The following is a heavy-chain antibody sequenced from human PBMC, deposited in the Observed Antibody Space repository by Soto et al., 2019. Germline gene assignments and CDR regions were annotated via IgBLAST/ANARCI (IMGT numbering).Heavy chain of an antibody. J-gene: IGHJ4*02. CDR3: ERITLWKRQRDHFDY. V-gene: IGHV4-61*01. CDR1: GGSVSSGSYY. Sequence: PSETLSLTCTVSGGSVSSGSYYWSWIRQPPGKGLEWIGYIYYSGSTNYNPSLKSRVTISVDTSKNQFSLKLSSVTAADTAVYYCERITLWKRQRDHFDYWGQGTLVTVYS. D-gene: IGHD2-21*01. CDR2: IYYSGST.